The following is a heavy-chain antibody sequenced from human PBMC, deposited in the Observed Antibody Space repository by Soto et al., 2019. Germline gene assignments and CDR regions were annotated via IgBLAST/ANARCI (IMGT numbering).Heavy chain of an antibody. J-gene: IGHJ4*02. CDR1: GGTFSSYT. Sequence: QVQLVQSGAEVKKPGSSVKVSCKASGGTFSSYTISWVRQAPGQGLEWMGRIIPLLGIANYAQKFQGRVTITADKPTSTADMELSSLRSKDTAVYYCARDHHPRVVTAPDYWGQGTLVTVSS. CDR3: ARDHHPRVVTAPDY. V-gene: IGHV1-69*08. D-gene: IGHD2-21*02. CDR2: IIPLLGIA.